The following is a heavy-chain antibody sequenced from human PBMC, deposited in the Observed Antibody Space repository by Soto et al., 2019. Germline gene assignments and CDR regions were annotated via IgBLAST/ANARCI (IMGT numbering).Heavy chain of an antibody. J-gene: IGHJ5*02. V-gene: IGHV4-31*03. CDR3: ARAHGDYMKDWFDP. CDR2: IYYSGST. Sequence: PSETLSLTCTVSGGSISSGGYYWSWIRQHPGKGLEWIGYIYYSGSTYYNPSLKSRVTISVDTSKNQFSLKLSSVTAADTAVYYCARAHGDYMKDWFDPWGQGTLVTVSS. CDR1: GGSISSGGYY. D-gene: IGHD4-17*01.